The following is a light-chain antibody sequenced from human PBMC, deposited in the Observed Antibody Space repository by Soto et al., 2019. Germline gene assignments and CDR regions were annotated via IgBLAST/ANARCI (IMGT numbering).Light chain of an antibody. Sequence: QSVLTQPPSVSGAPGQRVTISCTGGSSNIGAGYDVHWYQQLPGTAPKLLIYGNSNRPSGVPDRFSGSKSGTSASLAITGLQAEDEADYFCQSYDSGLSGYVVFGGGTKLTVL. J-gene: IGLJ2*01. CDR3: QSYDSGLSGYVV. CDR2: GNS. V-gene: IGLV1-40*01. CDR1: SSNIGAGYD.